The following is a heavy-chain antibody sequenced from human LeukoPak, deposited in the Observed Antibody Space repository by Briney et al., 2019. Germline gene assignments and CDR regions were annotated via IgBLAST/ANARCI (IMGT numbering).Heavy chain of an antibody. CDR1: GFTFSSFA. CDR2: ISYDGSNK. CDR3: ARELDY. Sequence: GGSLRLSCAASGFTFSSFAMHWVRQAPGKGLEWVAVISYDGSNKYYADSVKGRFTISRDNSKNTLYLQMNSLRAEDTAVYYCARELDYWGQGTLVTVSS. V-gene: IGHV3-30*04. J-gene: IGHJ4*02.